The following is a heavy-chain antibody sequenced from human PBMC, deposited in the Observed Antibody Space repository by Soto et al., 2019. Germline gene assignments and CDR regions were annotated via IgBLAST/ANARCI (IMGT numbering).Heavy chain of an antibody. Sequence: PGGSLRLASAASGVSVRNYAMAGFRQAPGKGLEWVSGISGSGGATNYVDFVKGRFVISRDNSRNTVYLQMNSLGAEDTALYFCANDRYYDSFSPAFDHWGQGPLVTVSS. CDR1: GVSVRNYA. CDR3: ANDRYYDSFSPAFDH. V-gene: IGHV3-23*01. J-gene: IGHJ4*02. CDR2: ISGSGGAT. D-gene: IGHD3-22*01.